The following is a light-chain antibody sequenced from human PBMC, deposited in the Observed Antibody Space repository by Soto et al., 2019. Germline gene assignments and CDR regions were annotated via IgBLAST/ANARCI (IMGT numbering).Light chain of an antibody. CDR3: QLWDTISDRYV. CDR2: DDS. J-gene: IGLJ1*01. CDR1: RVGTES. Sequence: SYELTQPPSVSVAAGQTARITCGGGRVGTESVHWYQQKSGQAPVLVVYDDSNRPSGIPERFSGSNSANTATLTITRVAAGDEADYYCQLWDTISDRYVFGTGTKVTVL. V-gene: IGLV3-21*02.